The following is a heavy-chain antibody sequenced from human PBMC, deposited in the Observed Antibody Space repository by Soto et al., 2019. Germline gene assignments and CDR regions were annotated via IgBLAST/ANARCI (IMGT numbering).Heavy chain of an antibody. V-gene: IGHV3-21*01. CDR1: GFTFSSYS. Sequence: EVQLVESGGGLVKPGGSLRLSCAASGFTFSSYSMNWVRQAPGKGLEWVSSISSSSSYIFYADSVKGRFTISRDNAKNSLYLQMNSLRDEDMAVYYCAGDLGSGRIRFDPWGQGTLVTVSS. CDR3: AGDLGSGRIRFDP. J-gene: IGHJ5*02. CDR2: ISSSSSYI. D-gene: IGHD3-10*01.